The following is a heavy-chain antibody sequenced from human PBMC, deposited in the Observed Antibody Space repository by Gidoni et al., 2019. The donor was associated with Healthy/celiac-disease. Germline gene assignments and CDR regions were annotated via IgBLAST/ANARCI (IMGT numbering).Heavy chain of an antibody. Sequence: EVQLVESGGGLVKPGGSLRLSCAASGFTFSNACMNWVRQAPGKGLEWGGRIKSKTDGGTTDYAAPVKGRFTISRDDSKNTLYLQMNSLKTEDTAVYYCTTMYYYDSSGYYYDASWGQGTLVTVSS. CDR3: TTMYYYDSSGYYYDAS. CDR1: GFTFSNAC. D-gene: IGHD3-22*01. CDR2: IKSKTDGGTT. V-gene: IGHV3-15*07. J-gene: IGHJ4*02.